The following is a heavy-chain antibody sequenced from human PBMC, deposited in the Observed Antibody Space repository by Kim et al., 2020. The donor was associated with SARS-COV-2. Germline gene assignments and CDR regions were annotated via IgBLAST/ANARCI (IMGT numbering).Heavy chain of an antibody. CDR1: GDSISSSFYY. D-gene: IGHD3-10*01. V-gene: IGHV4-39*01. CDR2: IYYSGSA. Sequence: SETLSLTCTVSGDSISSSFYYWGWIRQPPGKGLEWIASIYYSGSAYYNPSLKSRVTISVDTSKNQFSLDLTSVTAADTAVYYCARHPLRWPPGPGHFDYWGQGTLVTVSS. CDR3: ARHPLRWPPGPGHFDY. J-gene: IGHJ4*02.